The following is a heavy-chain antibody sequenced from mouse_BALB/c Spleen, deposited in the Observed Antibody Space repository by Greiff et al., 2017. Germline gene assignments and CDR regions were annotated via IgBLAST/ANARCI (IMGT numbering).Heavy chain of an antibody. CDR2: IRSKSNNYAT. V-gene: IGHV10-1*02. CDR3: VRPQYGNIYAMDY. J-gene: IGHJ4*01. D-gene: IGHD2-10*02. CDR1: GFTFNTYA. Sequence: EVQGVESGGGLVQPKGSLKLSCAASGFTFNTYAMNWVRQAPGKGLEWVARIRSKSNNYATYYADSVKDRFTISRDDSQSMLYLQMNNLKTEDTAMYYCVRPQYGNIYAMDYWGQGTSVTVSS.